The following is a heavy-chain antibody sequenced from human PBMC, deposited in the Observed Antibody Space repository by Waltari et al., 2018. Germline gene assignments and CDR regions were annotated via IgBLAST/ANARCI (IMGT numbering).Heavy chain of an antibody. CDR3: ARHLLMVRGVIANYYCYGMDV. D-gene: IGHD3-10*01. J-gene: IGHJ6*02. Sequence: QVQLVEAGGGVVQPGRSMRISCAAAGFTFSSYAMHWVGQAPGTGLEWVAVIPEDGSNKYYSDAVQVRFTISRDNSKNTLYLQRNSLGAEDTALYCCARHLLMVRGVIANYYCYGMDVWGQGTTVTVSS. CDR2: IPEDGSNK. V-gene: IGHV3-30*01. CDR1: GFTFSSYA.